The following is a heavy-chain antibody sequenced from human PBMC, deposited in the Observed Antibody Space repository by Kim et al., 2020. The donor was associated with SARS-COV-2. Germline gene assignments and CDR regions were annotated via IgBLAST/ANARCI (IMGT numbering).Heavy chain of an antibody. Sequence: GGSLRLSCEASGFTSSSYTMTWVRQAPGKGLEWVSSISSRSAYIYYTDSVRGRFTISRDNAKNSLHLQMNSLRAEDTAVYYCARERGNSDMNYFY. D-gene: IGHD1-1*01. J-gene: IGHJ4*01. CDR1: GFTSSSYT. V-gene: IGHV3-21*01. CDR2: ISSRSAYI. CDR3: ARERGNSDMNYFY.